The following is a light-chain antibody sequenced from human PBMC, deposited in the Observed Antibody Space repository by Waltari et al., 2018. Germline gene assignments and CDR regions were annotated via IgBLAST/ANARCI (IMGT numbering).Light chain of an antibody. CDR1: RSAVISYNH. Sequence: QSALTQPASVSGSPGQSITISCTATRSAVISYNHVSWYQQHPGKAPKVMIYDVDNRPSGVSNRFSGSRSGNTASLTISGLQAEDEADYYCSSYTSSSTWVFGGGTRLTVL. V-gene: IGLV2-14*03. J-gene: IGLJ3*02. CDR2: DVD. CDR3: SSYTSSSTWV.